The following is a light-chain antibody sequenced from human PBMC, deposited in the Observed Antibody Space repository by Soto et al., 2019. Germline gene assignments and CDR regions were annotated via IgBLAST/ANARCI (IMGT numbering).Light chain of an antibody. J-gene: IGLJ2*01. CDR1: SSDVCGYNY. CDR2: DVS. V-gene: IGLV2-14*01. Sequence: QSVLTQPASVSGSPGQSITISCTGTSSDVCGYNYVSWYQQHPGKAPKLMIYDVSNRPSGVSNRFSGSKSGNTASLTISGLQAEDEADYYCSSYTSSSHVVFGGGTQLT. CDR3: SSYTSSSHVV.